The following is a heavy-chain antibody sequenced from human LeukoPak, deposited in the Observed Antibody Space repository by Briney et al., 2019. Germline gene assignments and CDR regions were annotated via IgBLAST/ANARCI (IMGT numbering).Heavy chain of an antibody. D-gene: IGHD6-13*01. V-gene: IGHV3-7*01. CDR3: ASYRYSSSCYIY. Sequence: PGGSLRLSCAASGFTFSSYWMSWVRQAPGKGLEWVANIKQDGSEKYYVDSVKGRFTISRDNAKNSLYLQMNSLRAEDTAVYFSASYRYSSSCYIYWGQGTLVTVSS. J-gene: IGHJ4*02. CDR1: GFTFSSYW. CDR2: IKQDGSEK.